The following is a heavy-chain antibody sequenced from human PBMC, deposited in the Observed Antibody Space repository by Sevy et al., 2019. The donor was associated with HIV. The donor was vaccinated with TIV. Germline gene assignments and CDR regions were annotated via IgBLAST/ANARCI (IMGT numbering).Heavy chain of an antibody. Sequence: GGSLRLSCVASGFTFGSYGMLWVRQAPGKGLEWVADIWFDGSNIHYADSVRGRFTISRDNSKNTLSLHMSSLRVEDTAVYYCARERTYLFDYCGQGTLVTVSS. CDR3: ARERTYLFDY. CDR2: IWFDGSNI. CDR1: GFTFGSYG. V-gene: IGHV3-33*01. J-gene: IGHJ4*02.